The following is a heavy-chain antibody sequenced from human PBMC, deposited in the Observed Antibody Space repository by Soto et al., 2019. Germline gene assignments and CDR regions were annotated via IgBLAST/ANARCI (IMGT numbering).Heavy chain of an antibody. V-gene: IGHV3-30*03. CDR3: ARDSGWPILNFDN. CDR1: DFDFSSYG. CDR2: SSYDGRET. J-gene: IGHJ4*02. D-gene: IGHD3-10*01. Sequence: GGSLRLSCAASDFDFSSYGIHWVRQAPGKGLEWVATSSYDGRETFYADSAKGRFTVSKEMSKNTAFLQMNALRHEDTAVYFCARDSGWPILNFDNWGQGTPVTVSS.